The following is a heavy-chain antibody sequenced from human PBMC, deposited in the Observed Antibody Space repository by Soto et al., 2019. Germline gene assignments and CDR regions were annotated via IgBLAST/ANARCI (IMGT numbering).Heavy chain of an antibody. CDR3: ARVGLLSAVAGTMAQDC. Sequence: GGSLRLSCAASGFTFSSYSMNWVRQAPGKGLEWVSHISSSSSTIYYTDSVKGRFTISRDNVKNSLYLQMNSLRDEDTAVYYCARVGLLSAVAGTMAQDCWGQGTLVTVSS. CDR1: GFTFSSYS. V-gene: IGHV3-48*02. CDR2: ISSSSSTI. D-gene: IGHD6-19*01. J-gene: IGHJ4*02.